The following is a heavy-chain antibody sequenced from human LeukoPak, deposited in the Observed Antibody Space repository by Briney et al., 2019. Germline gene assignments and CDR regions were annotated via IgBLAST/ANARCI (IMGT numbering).Heavy chain of an antibody. V-gene: IGHV4-34*01. CDR2: INHSGST. D-gene: IGHD1-26*01. J-gene: IGHJ4*02. Sequence: PSETLSLTCAVYGGSFSGYYWSWIRQPPGKGLEWIGEINHSGSTNYNPSLKSRVTISVDTSKNQFSLKLSSVTAADTAVYYCARGASGNYHYFDYWGQGTLVTVSS. CDR3: ARGASGNYHYFDY. CDR1: GGSFSGYY.